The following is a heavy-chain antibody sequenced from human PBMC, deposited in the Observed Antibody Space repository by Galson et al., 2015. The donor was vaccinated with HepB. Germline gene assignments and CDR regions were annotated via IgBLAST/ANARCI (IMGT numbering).Heavy chain of an antibody. Sequence: SLRLSCAASGFTFSRYSINWVRQAPGKGLEWVSCITSSSSYTYYADSVKGRFTIFRDNAKNSLYLQMNSLRAEDTALYYCARLWAGSSPPFDLWGRGTLVTVSS. CDR3: ARLWAGSSPPFDL. V-gene: IGHV3-21*06. CDR1: GFTFSRYS. CDR2: ITSSSSYT. J-gene: IGHJ2*01. D-gene: IGHD6-13*01.